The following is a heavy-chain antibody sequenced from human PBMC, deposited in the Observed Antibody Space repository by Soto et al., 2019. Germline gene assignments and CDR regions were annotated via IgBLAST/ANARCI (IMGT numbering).Heavy chain of an antibody. CDR1: GFTFSSYA. J-gene: IGHJ6*02. CDR3: ASDTYYDFWSGYYVVGMDV. V-gene: IGHV3-30-3*01. CDR2: ISYDGSNK. D-gene: IGHD3-3*01. Sequence: PGGSLRLSCAASGFTFSSYAMHWVRQAPGKGLEWVAVISYDGSNKYYADSVKGRFTISRDNSKNTLYLKMNSLRAEDTAVYYCASDTYYDFWSGYYVVGMDVWGQGTTVTVSS.